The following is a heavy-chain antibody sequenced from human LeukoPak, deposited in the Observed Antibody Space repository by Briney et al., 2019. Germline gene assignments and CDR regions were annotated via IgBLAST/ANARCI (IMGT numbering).Heavy chain of an antibody. Sequence: SETLSLTCTVSGGSISSSSYYWGWVRQPPGKGLEWIGNFYSGGSTSYNPSLKSRVTMSLDASKNQFSLKLSSMTAADTAVYYCARGYYYMDVWGKGTTVTVSS. J-gene: IGHJ6*03. V-gene: IGHV4-39*07. CDR2: FYSGGST. CDR3: ARGYYYMDV. CDR1: GGSISSSSYY.